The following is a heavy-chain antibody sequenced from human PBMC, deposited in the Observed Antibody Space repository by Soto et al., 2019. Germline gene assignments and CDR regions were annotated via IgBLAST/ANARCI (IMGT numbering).Heavy chain of an antibody. CDR2: VYWDDAK. CDR1: GFSLNTRDVG. V-gene: IGHV2-5*02. Sequence: QITLNESGPALVKPTQTLTLTCTFSGFSLNTRDVGVGWIRQPPGKALEWLGVVYWDDAKTYSPSLKSRLTITKDTPKNQVVLRMTKMDPVDTATYYCAHCRGGVASFWGQGTLVTVSS. CDR3: AHCRGGVASF. J-gene: IGHJ4*02. D-gene: IGHD3-16*01.